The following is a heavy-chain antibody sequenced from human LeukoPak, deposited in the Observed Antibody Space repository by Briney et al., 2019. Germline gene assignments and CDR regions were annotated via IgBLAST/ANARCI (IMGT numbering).Heavy chain of an antibody. V-gene: IGHV4-39*01. CDR2: IYYSGSI. CDR3: AGQDGYKAPFDY. J-gene: IGHJ4*02. Sequence: SETLSLTCTVSGGSISSSRYYWGWIRQPPGKGLEWIGSIYYSGSIYYNPSLRSRVTISVDTSKNQFSLKLSSVTAADTAVYYCAGQDGYKAPFDYWGQGTLVTVSS. D-gene: IGHD5-24*01. CDR1: GGSISSSRYY.